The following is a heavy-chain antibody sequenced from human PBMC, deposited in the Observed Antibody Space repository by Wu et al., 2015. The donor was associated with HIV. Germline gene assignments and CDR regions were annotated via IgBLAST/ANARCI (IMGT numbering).Heavy chain of an antibody. J-gene: IGHJ2*01. Sequence: QVQLVQSGAEVKKPGSSVKVSCKASGGTFSSYAISWVRQAPGQGLEWMGGIIPIFGTANYAQKFQGRVTITTDESTSTAYMELSSLRSEDTAVYYCARNADPGIAVARYWYFDLWGRGTLVTVSS. V-gene: IGHV1-69*05. CDR3: ARNADPGIAVARYWYFDL. CDR2: IIPIFGTA. CDR1: GGTFSSYA. D-gene: IGHD6-19*01.